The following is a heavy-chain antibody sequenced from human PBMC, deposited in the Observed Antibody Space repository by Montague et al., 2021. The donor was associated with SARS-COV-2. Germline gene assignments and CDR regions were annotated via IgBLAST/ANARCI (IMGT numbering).Heavy chain of an antibody. CDR2: VYYNGDT. CDR1: GGSTASHY. CDR3: ASGWAFDT. Sequence: SETLSLTCTVSGGSTASHYWNWIRQSPGKRPEWIGYVYYNGDTKSNPSLQSRVTISIDTSENQFSLWLNSVTAADTAVYFCASGWAFDTWGQGRMVTVSS. D-gene: IGHD6-19*01. V-gene: IGHV4-59*08. J-gene: IGHJ3*02.